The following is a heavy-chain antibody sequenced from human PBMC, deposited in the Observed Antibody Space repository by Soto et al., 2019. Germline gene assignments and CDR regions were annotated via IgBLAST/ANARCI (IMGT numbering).Heavy chain of an antibody. CDR1: GGSISSYY. CDR3: ARGYCSSTSCYEFDY. D-gene: IGHD2-2*01. CDR2: IYYSGST. J-gene: IGHJ4*02. Sequence: SETLSLTCTVSGGSISSYYWSWIRQPPGKGLEWIGYIYYSGSTNYNPSLKSRVTISVDTSKNQFSLKLSSVTAADTAVYYCARGYCSSTSCYEFDYWGPGALVTVS. V-gene: IGHV4-59*01.